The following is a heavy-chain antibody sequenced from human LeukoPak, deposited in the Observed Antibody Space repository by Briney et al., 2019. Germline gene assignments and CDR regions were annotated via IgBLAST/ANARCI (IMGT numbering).Heavy chain of an antibody. J-gene: IGHJ5*02. D-gene: IGHD6-13*01. CDR3: AKGDAGSWFDP. CDR1: GFTFDDYA. CDR2: ISWNSGSI. V-gene: IGHV3-9*01. Sequence: PGRSLRLSCAASGFTFDDYAMHWVRQAPGKGLEWVSGISWNSGSIGYADSVKGRFTISRDNAKNSLYLQMNSLRAEDTALYYCAKGDAGSWFDPWGQGTLVTVSS.